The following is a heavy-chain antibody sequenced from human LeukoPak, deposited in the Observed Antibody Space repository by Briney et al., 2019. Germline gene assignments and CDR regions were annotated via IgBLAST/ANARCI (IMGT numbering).Heavy chain of an antibody. CDR3: ARGPGGTGTTERSGHTPNWFDP. CDR2: IKQDGSEK. V-gene: IGHV3-7*01. J-gene: IGHJ5*02. Sequence: GGSLRLSCAASGFTFSSYWMSWVRQAPGKGLEWVANIKQDGSEKYYVDSVKGRFTISRDNAKNSLYLQMNSLRAEDTAVYYCARGPGGTGTTERSGHTPNWFDPWGQGTLVTVSS. CDR1: GFTFSSYW. D-gene: IGHD1-7*01.